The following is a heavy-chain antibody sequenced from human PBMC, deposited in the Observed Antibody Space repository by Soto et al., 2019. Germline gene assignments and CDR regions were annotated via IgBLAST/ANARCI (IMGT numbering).Heavy chain of an antibody. CDR3: AKCDGDWNAYFHY. CDR2: ISGSGDST. D-gene: IGHD1-1*01. CDR1: GFTFSNYA. Sequence: EVELLESGGGLVQPGGSLRLSCAASGFTFSNYAMSWVRQTPGKGLEWVSVISGSGDSTYNDDSVKGRFTISRANSKNTLFLQMNSLGAEDTAVYYCAKCDGDWNAYFHYWGQGTLFTVSA. V-gene: IGHV3-23*01. J-gene: IGHJ4*02.